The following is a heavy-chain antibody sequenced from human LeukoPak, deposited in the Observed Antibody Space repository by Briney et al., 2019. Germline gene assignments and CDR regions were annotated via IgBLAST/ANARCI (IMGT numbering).Heavy chain of an antibody. CDR1: GYTFTSYD. Sequence: ASVKVSCKASGYTFTSYDINWVRQATGQGLEWMGWMNPNSGNTGYAQKFQGRVTMTRNTSISTAYMELSSLRSEDTAVHYCARFYSSSWHPPDYWGQGTLVTVSS. D-gene: IGHD6-13*01. CDR2: MNPNSGNT. V-gene: IGHV1-8*01. J-gene: IGHJ4*02. CDR3: ARFYSSSWHPPDY.